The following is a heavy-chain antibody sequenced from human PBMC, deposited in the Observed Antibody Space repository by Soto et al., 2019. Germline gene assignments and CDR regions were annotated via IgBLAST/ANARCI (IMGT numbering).Heavy chain of an antibody. Sequence: QVQLQQWGAGLLKPSETLSLTCAVYGGSFSGYYWSWLRQPPGKGLEWIGEINHSGSTNYNPSLKSRVTIAVDTSKNQFSLKLSSVTAADTAVYYCAREGPKYCSGGSCYSVQHWGQGTLVTVSS. D-gene: IGHD2-15*01. CDR1: GGSFSGYY. CDR3: AREGPKYCSGGSCYSVQH. CDR2: INHSGST. J-gene: IGHJ1*01. V-gene: IGHV4-34*01.